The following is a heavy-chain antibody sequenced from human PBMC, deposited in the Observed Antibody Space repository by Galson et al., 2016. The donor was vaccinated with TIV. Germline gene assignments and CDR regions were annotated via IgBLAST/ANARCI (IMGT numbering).Heavy chain of an antibody. J-gene: IGHJ6*02. D-gene: IGHD5-18*01. Sequence: SVKVSCKASGGSFSSYVFNWVRQAPGQGLEWMGNIIPLFGSANYAQKFQGRVTITADESTSTAYIELSRLGSEDTAIYYCATDRNTAMDTYYYYYGVDVWGQGTTVTVSS. CDR1: GGSFSSYV. CDR3: ATDRNTAMDTYYYYYGVDV. V-gene: IGHV1-69*13. CDR2: IIPLFGSA.